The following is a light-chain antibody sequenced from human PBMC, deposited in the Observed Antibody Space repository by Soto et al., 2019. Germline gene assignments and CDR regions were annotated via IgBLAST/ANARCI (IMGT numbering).Light chain of an antibody. CDR1: TSNIGTYT. CDR3: AAWHDSLNGVV. J-gene: IGLJ2*01. CDR2: GDN. Sequence: QSVLTQSPSVSGTPGQGVTISCSGGTSNIGTYTVNWYQQLPGTAPKVLIYGDNQRPSGVADRFSGSKSGTSASLAISGLQSEDEADYYCAAWHDSLNGVVFGGGTKLTVL. V-gene: IGLV1-44*01.